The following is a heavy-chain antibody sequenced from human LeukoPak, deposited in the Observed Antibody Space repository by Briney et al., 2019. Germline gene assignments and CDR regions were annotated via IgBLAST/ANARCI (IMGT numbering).Heavy chain of an antibody. CDR3: AKDTAQAVYCGSSGYPEFDY. CDR2: ISGSGGST. CDR1: GFIFSDYY. V-gene: IGHV3-23*01. D-gene: IGHD3-22*01. Sequence: GGSLRLSCAASGFIFSDYYMTWIRQAPGKGLEWVSAISGSGGSTYYADSVKGRFTISRDNSKIALYLQMNSLRAEDTAVYYCAKDTAQAVYCGSSGYPEFDYWGQGTLVTVSS. J-gene: IGHJ4*02.